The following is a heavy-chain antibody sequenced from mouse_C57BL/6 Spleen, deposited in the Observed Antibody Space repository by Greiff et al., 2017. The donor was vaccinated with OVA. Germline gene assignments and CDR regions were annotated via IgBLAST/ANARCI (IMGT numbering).Heavy chain of an antibody. CDR2: IYPGNGDT. D-gene: IGHD2-3*01. CDR3: ARTVDGYYSYWYFDV. Sequence: QVQLQESGAELVRPGASVKMSCKASGYTFTSYNMNWVKQTPRQGLEWIGAIYPGNGDTSYNQKFKGKATLTVDKSSSTAYMQLSSLTSEDSAVYFCARTVDGYYSYWYFDVWGTGTTVTVSA. CDR1: GYTFTSYN. J-gene: IGHJ1*03. V-gene: IGHV1-12*01.